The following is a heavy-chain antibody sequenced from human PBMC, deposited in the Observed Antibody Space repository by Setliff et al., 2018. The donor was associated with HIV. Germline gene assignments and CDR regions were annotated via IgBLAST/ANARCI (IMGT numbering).Heavy chain of an antibody. CDR1: GFTFSSYG. D-gene: IGHD2-2*01. J-gene: IGHJ4*02. CDR2: IRYDGSNK. CDR3: ANALGYCSSTSCYPVDFDY. Sequence: GESLKISCAASGFTFSSYGMHWVRQAPGKGLEWVAFIRYDGSNKYYADSVKGRFTISRDNSKNTLYLQMNSLRAEDTAVYYCANALGYCSSTSCYPVDFDYWGQGTLVTVSS. V-gene: IGHV3-30*02.